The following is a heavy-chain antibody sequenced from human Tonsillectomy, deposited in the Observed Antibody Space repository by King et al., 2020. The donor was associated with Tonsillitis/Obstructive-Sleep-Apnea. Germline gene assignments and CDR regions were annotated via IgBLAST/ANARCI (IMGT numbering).Heavy chain of an antibody. CDR2: INHSGST. CDR1: GGSFSGYY. J-gene: IGHJ4*02. D-gene: IGHD1-26*01. CDR3: ARWVVGATNRYFDY. Sequence: VQLQQWGAGLLKPSETLSLTCAVYGGSFSGYYWSWIRQPPGKGLEGIGEINHSGSTNYNPSLKSRVTISVDTSKNQFSLKLSSVTAADTAVYYCARWVVGATNRYFDYWGQGTLVTVSS. V-gene: IGHV4-34*01.